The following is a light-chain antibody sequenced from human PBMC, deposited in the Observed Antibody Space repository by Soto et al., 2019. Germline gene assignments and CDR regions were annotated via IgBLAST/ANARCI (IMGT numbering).Light chain of an antibody. CDR1: QSVSSH. V-gene: IGKV3-11*01. Sequence: EIVVKQSPATLSLSAGERATLSCRASQSVSSHLALYQQKTGQAPRLLIYDASNRATGIPARFSGSGSGTDFTLTFSVLEPEDFAVYYCQQYGISPWTFGQGTKVDIK. CDR3: QQYGISPWT. J-gene: IGKJ1*01. CDR2: DAS.